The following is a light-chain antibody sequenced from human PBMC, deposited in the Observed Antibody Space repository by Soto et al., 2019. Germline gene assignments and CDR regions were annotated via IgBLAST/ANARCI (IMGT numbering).Light chain of an antibody. CDR2: AAS. CDR1: QSISSY. V-gene: IGKV1-39*01. CDR3: QQSYSNLLT. J-gene: IGKJ4*01. Sequence: DIQMTQSPSSLSASVGDRVTITCRASQSISSYLNWYQQKPGKAPKLLIYAASSLQSGVPSRFSGSGSGTDVTLTISSLLPEDVATYYCQQSYSNLLTFGGGTKVDIK.